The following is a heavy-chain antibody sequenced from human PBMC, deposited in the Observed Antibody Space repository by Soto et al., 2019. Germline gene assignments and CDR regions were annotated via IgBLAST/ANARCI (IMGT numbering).Heavy chain of an antibody. CDR1: GFTFSSYG. CDR3: AKDAGQWLVSSPSDY. CDR2: ISYDGSNK. Sequence: QVQLVESWGGVVQPGRSLRLSCAASGFTFSSYGMHWVRQAPGKGLEWVAVISYDGSNKYYADSVKGRFTISRDNSKNTLYLQMNSLRAEDTAVYYCAKDAGQWLVSSPSDYWGQGTLVTVSS. D-gene: IGHD6-19*01. V-gene: IGHV3-30*18. J-gene: IGHJ4*02.